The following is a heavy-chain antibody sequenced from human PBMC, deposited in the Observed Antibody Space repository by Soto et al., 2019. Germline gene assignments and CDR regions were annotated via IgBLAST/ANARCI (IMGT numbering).Heavy chain of an antibody. CDR2: IYHSGST. CDR3: ARGPLKDYDILTGYYNGIAFDY. J-gene: IGHJ4*02. D-gene: IGHD3-9*01. V-gene: IGHV4-30-2*01. CDR1: GGSISSGGYS. Sequence: ASETLSLTCAVSGGSISSGGYSWSWIRQPPGKGLEWIGYIYHSGSTYYNPSLKSRVTISVDRSKNQFSLKLSSVTAADTAVYYCARGPLKDYDILTGYYNGIAFDYWGQGTLVTVSS.